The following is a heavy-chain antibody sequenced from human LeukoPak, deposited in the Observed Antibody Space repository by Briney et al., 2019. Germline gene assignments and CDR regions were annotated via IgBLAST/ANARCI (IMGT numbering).Heavy chain of an antibody. CDR1: GFTFSTYS. CDR3: AKDRGNDYGVFDY. J-gene: IGHJ4*02. V-gene: IGHV3-48*01. Sequence: GGSLRLSCAASGFTFSTYSMNWVRQAPGKGLEWVSYISSLSGTIYYADSVKGRFTISRDNAKNSLYLQMDSLRAEDTGVYYCAKDRGNDYGVFDYWGQGTLVTVSS. D-gene: IGHD4-17*01. CDR2: ISSLSGTI.